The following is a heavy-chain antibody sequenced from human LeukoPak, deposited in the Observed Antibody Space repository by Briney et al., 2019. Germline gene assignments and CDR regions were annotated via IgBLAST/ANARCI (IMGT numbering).Heavy chain of an antibody. CDR2: INHSGST. Sequence: SETLSLTCAVYGGSFGGYYWSWIRQPPGKGLEWIGEINHSGSTNYNPSLKSRVTISVDTSKNQFSLKLSSVTAADTAVYYCARRYYYYYYMDVWGKGTTVTISS. CDR3: ARRYYYYYYMDV. CDR1: GGSFGGYY. J-gene: IGHJ6*03. V-gene: IGHV4-34*01.